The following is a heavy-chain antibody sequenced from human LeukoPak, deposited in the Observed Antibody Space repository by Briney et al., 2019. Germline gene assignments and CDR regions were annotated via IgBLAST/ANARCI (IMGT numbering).Heavy chain of an antibody. Sequence: SETLSLTCAVYGGSFSGYYWSWLRQPPGKGLEWIGEINHSGSTNYNPSLKSRVTISVDTSKNQFSLKLSSVTAADTAVYYCARGPLGYCSSTSCSRQYNWFDPWGQGTLVTVSS. D-gene: IGHD2-2*01. CDR2: INHSGST. CDR3: ARGPLGYCSSTSCSRQYNWFDP. CDR1: GGSFSGYY. J-gene: IGHJ5*02. V-gene: IGHV4-34*01.